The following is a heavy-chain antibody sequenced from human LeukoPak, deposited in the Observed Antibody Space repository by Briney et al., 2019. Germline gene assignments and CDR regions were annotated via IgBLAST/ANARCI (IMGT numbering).Heavy chain of an antibody. CDR3: ARVPFYYYDSSGYSRPNWFDP. D-gene: IGHD3-22*01. Sequence: GPSVKVSCKASGYTFTSYDINWVRQAAGHGLEWMGWMNPNSGNTGYAQTFQGKVTMTRNTSISTAYMELSSLRSEDTAVYYCARVPFYYYDSSGYSRPNWFDPWGQGTLVTVSS. V-gene: IGHV1-8*01. CDR1: GYTFTSYD. CDR2: MNPNSGNT. J-gene: IGHJ5*02.